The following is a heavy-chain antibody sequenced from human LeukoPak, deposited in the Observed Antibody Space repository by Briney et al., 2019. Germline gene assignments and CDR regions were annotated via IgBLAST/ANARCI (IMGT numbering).Heavy chain of an antibody. CDR3: ARVRATMIVVVMDFDY. V-gene: IGHV1-2*02. Sequence: ASVKVSCKASGYTFTGYYMHWVRQASRQGLEWMGWINPNSGGTNYAQKFQGGVTMTRDTSISTAYMELSRLRSDDTAVYYCARVRATMIVVVMDFDYWGQGTLVTVSS. J-gene: IGHJ4*02. D-gene: IGHD3-22*01. CDR2: INPNSGGT. CDR1: GYTFTGYY.